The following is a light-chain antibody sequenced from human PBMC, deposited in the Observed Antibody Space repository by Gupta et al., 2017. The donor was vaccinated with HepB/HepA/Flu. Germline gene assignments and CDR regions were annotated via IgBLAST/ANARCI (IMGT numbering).Light chain of an antibody. CDR1: SSDVADYVY. CDR3: TSYTRRNTLV. Sequence: QSALTQSASVSGSPGQSITISCTVTSSDVADYVYFSWYRQHPGKAPELMIYDVTKRPSGVSNRFSGSKPGETASLTISGLQADDEAHYYCTSYTRRNTLVFGTGTQVTVL. J-gene: IGLJ1*01. V-gene: IGLV2-14*03. CDR2: DVT.